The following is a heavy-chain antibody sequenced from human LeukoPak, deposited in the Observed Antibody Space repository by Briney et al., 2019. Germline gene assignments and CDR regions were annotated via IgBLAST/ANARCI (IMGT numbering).Heavy chain of an antibody. CDR1: GYTLTELS. CDR3: ARADLEWLAPKYFDY. D-gene: IGHD6-19*01. J-gene: IGHJ4*02. V-gene: IGHV1-24*01. Sequence: GASVKVSCKVSGYTLTELSMHWVRQAPGKGLEWMGGFDPEDGETIYAQKFQGRVTITADKSTSTAYMELSSLRSEDTAVYYCARADLEWLAPKYFDYWGQGTLVTVSS. CDR2: FDPEDGET.